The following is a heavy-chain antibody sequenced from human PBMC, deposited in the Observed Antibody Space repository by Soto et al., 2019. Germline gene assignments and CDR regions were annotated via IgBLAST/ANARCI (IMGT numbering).Heavy chain of an antibody. J-gene: IGHJ4*02. D-gene: IGHD4-17*01. CDR1: GFTFSSYS. V-gene: IGHV3-21*01. CDR2: ISDSSSHL. CDR3: ARDLATVVTLVLGADS. Sequence: EMQLVESGGGLVKPGGSLRLSCAASGFTFSSYSMNWVRQAPGKGLEWVSSISDSSSHLYYADLAKGRFTISRDNAKSSVYLHMSSLIEDDTAVYYCARDLATVVTLVLGADSWGQGTLVTVSS.